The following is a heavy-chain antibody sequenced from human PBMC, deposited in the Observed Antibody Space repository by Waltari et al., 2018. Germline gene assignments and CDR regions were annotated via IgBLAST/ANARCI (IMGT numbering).Heavy chain of an antibody. V-gene: IGHV4-39*02. CDR3: AREGLPPIAVAGLY. CDR2: IYYSGWT. J-gene: IGHJ4*02. D-gene: IGHD6-19*01. CDR1: GGSISSSPYY. Sequence: QLQLQESGPGLVKTSETLSLTCTVSGGSISSSPYYWGWIRQPPGKGLEWIASIYYSGWTYYNPSLKSRVTIAVETSKNQFYLKLSSVSATDTAVYYCAREGLPPIAVAGLYWGQGTLVTVSS.